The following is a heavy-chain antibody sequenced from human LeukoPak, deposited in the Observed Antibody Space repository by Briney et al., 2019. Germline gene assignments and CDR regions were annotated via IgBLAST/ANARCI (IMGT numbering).Heavy chain of an antibody. CDR1: GFTFSDYW. V-gene: IGHV3-74*01. J-gene: IGHJ1*01. D-gene: IGHD1-26*01. Sequence: SLRLSCAASGFTFSDYWMHWVRQAPGKGLVWVSRINTDGSFTRYADSVQGRFTISRDTAKNTLFLQMNSLRAEDTAVYYCAREAKVGGALQYWGQGILVTVST. CDR3: AREAKVGGALQY. CDR2: INTDGSFT.